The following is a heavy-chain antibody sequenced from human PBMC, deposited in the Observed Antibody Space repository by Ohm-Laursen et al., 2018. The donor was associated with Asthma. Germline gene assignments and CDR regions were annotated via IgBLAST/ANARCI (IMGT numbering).Heavy chain of an antibody. CDR1: GYTFTSYD. D-gene: IGHD4-17*01. CDR3: VRYGDYGREYYFDY. Sequence: SVKVSCKASGYTFTSYDINWVRQATGQGLEWMGWMNPNSGNTGYAQEFQGRVTMTRNTSISTAYMELSSLRSEDTAVYYCVRYGDYGREYYFDYWGQGTLVTVSS. V-gene: IGHV1-8*01. CDR2: MNPNSGNT. J-gene: IGHJ4*02.